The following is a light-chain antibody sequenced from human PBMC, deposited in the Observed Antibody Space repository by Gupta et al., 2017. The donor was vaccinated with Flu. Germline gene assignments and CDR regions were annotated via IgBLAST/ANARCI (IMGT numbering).Light chain of an antibody. Sequence: NFMLTQPHSVSESPGKTVTISCTRTSGSIATTYVQWYQQRPGSSPTTVIYEDNRRLSGGPDRFSGSIASSSNSASLTITGLKTEDEADYYCQSYDSSTSDVVFGGGTKLTVL. V-gene: IGLV6-57*01. CDR2: EDN. CDR1: SGSIATTY. J-gene: IGLJ2*01. CDR3: QSYDSSTSDVV.